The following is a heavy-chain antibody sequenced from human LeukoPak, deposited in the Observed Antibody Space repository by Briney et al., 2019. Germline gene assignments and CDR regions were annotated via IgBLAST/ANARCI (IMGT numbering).Heavy chain of an antibody. CDR3: ARWRRGDYYGMDV. CDR1: GFTFSSYS. V-gene: IGHV3-21*01. D-gene: IGHD2-15*01. J-gene: IGHJ6*02. Sequence: PGGSLRLSCAASGFTFSSYSMNWVRQAPGKGLEWVSSISSSSSYIYYADSVKGRFTISRDNAKNSLYLQMNSLRAEDTAVYYCARWRRGDYYGMDVWGQGTTVTVSS. CDR2: ISSSSSYI.